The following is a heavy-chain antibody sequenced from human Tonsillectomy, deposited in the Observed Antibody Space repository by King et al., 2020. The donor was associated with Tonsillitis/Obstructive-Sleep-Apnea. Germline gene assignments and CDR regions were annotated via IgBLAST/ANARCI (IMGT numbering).Heavy chain of an antibody. Sequence: QLVQSGAEVKKPGASVKVSCKASGYTFTSYYMHWVRQAPGQGLEWMGIINPSGGSTSYAQKFQGRVTMTRDTSTGTVYMELSSLRSEDTAVYYCARDQSICSGGSCYSELVDYWGQGTLVTVSS. J-gene: IGHJ4*02. D-gene: IGHD2-15*01. CDR3: ARDQSICSGGSCYSELVDY. CDR2: INPSGGST. CDR1: GYTFTSYY. V-gene: IGHV1-46*01.